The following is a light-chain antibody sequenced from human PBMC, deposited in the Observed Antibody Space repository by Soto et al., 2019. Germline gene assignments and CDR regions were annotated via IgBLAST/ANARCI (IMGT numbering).Light chain of an antibody. Sequence: ETVLTQSPATLSLSPGETATLSCRASESVDFYLAWYQQKPGQAPRLLIYHASNRATVIPARLSGSGSETDVTLTISSLEPEDSAVYYCQQRRNRPSLNFGGGTRVEI. J-gene: IGKJ4*01. V-gene: IGKV3-11*01. CDR2: HAS. CDR3: QQRRNRPSLN. CDR1: ESVDFY.